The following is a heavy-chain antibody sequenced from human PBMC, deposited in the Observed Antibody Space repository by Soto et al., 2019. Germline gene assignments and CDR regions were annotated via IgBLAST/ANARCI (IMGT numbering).Heavy chain of an antibody. CDR2: IFYSGST. D-gene: IGHD3-10*02. J-gene: IGHJ5*01. CDR1: GGSISSYY. CDR3: ASMIGDPVLSFDS. Sequence: QVQLQESGPGLVKPSETLSLTCTVSGGSISSYYWSWIRQPPGKGLEWIGFIFYSGSTSYNPSLKSRVTISIDTSEYQFSLKQNSLTAADTAVYYCASMIGDPVLSFDSWGQGTLVAVSS. V-gene: IGHV4-59*01.